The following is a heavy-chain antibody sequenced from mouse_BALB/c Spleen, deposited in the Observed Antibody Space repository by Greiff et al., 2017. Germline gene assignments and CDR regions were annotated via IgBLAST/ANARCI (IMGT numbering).Heavy chain of an antibody. D-gene: IGHD1-1*02. Sequence: EVHLVESGGGLVKPGGSLKLSCAASGFTFSSYAMSWVRQSPEKRLEWVAEISSGGSYTYYPDTVTGRFTISRDNAKNTLYLEMSSLRSEDTAMYYCARDRENYGAMDYWGQGTSVTVSS. V-gene: IGHV5-9-4*01. CDR3: ARDRENYGAMDY. CDR2: ISSGGSYT. J-gene: IGHJ4*01. CDR1: GFTFSSYA.